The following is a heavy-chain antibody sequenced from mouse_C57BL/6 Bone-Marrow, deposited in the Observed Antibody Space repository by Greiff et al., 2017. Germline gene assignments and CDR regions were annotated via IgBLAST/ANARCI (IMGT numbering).Heavy chain of an antibody. CDR1: GYTFTSYW. CDR3: ARHFSDYYGSSQLLYYYAMDY. CDR2: INPSNGGT. J-gene: IGHJ4*01. D-gene: IGHD1-1*01. V-gene: IGHV1-53*01. Sequence: QIQLQQPGTELVKPGASVKLSCKASGYTFTSYWMHWVKQRPGQGLEWIGNINPSNGGTNYNEKFKSKATLTVDKSSSTAYMQLSSLTSEDSAVYYCARHFSDYYGSSQLLYYYAMDYWGQGTSVTVSS.